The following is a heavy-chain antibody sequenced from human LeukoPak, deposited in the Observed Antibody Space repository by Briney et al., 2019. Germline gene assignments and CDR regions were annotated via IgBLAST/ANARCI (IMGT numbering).Heavy chain of an antibody. Sequence: PSETLSLTCTVSGYSISSYYWRWIRQPPGKGLEWIGYIYYSGSTNYNPSLKSRVTISVDTSKNQFSLKLSSVTAADTAVYYCASLGWDRGDYWGQGTLVTVSS. CDR1: GYSISSYY. V-gene: IGHV4-59*01. CDR3: ASLGWDRGDY. CDR2: IYYSGST. J-gene: IGHJ4*02. D-gene: IGHD1-26*01.